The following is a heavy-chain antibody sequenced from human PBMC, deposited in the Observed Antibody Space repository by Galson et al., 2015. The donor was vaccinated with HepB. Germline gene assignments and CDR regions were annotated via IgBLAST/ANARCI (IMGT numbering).Heavy chain of an antibody. CDR1: GFSFRDYS. CDR2: ISSSSSTI. V-gene: IGHV3-48*04. D-gene: IGHD3-16*01. CDR3: ARVSLGNWFDP. Sequence: SLRLSCAASGFSFRDYSMNWVRQAPGKGLEWVSYISSSSSTIYYLDSVKGRFTIFRDNAKNSLYLQMNSLRVEDTAVYYCARVSLGNWFDPWGQGTLVTASS. J-gene: IGHJ5*01.